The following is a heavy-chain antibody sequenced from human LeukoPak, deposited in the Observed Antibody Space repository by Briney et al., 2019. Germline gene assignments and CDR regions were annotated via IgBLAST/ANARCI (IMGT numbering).Heavy chain of an antibody. CDR3: AKEVRDRHYYYYMDV. J-gene: IGHJ6*03. CDR2: ISGSGGST. D-gene: IGHD5-24*01. CDR1: GFTFSSYG. Sequence: GGSLRLSCAASGFTFSSYGMSWVRQAPGKGLEWVSAISGSGGSTYYADSVKGRFAISRDNSKNTLYLQMNSLRAEDTAVYYCAKEVRDRHYYYYMDVWGKGTTVTISS. V-gene: IGHV3-23*01.